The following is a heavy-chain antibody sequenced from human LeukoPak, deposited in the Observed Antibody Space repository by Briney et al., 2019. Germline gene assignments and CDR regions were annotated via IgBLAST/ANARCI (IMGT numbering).Heavy chain of an antibody. CDR1: GFTFSSYA. J-gene: IGHJ6*03. CDR2: ISGSGGST. D-gene: IGHD5-12*01. V-gene: IGHV3-23*01. Sequence: GGSLRLPCAASGFTFSSYAMSWVRQAPGKGLEWVSAISGSGGSTYYADSAKGRFTISRDNSKNTLYLQMNSLRAEDTAVYYCAKRVAYYYYYMDVWGKGTTVTVSS. CDR3: AKRVAYYYYYMDV.